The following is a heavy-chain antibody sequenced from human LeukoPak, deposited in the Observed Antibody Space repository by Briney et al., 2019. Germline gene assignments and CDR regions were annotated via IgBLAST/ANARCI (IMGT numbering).Heavy chain of an antibody. D-gene: IGHD6-13*01. CDR3: ARVGQQLAYYYYYGMDV. CDR2: ISYDGSNK. CDR1: GFTFSSYA. J-gene: IGHJ6*02. Sequence: GGSLRLSPAASGFTFSSYAMSWVRQAPGKGLEWVAVISYDGSNKYYADSVKGRFTISRDNSKNTLYLQMNSLRAEDTAVYYCARVGQQLAYYYYYGMDVWGQGTTVTVSS. V-gene: IGHV3-30*04.